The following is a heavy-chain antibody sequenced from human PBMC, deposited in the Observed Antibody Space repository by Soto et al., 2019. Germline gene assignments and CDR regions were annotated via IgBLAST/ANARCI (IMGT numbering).Heavy chain of an antibody. Sequence: QVQLVQSGAEVKKPGASVKVSCKASGYTFTSYGISWFRQAPGQGLEWMGWISAYNGNTNYAQKLQGRVTMTTDTSTSTDYMELRSLRSDDTAVYYCAREGYCSSTSCSRTDYYYYYGMDVWGQGTTVTVSS. V-gene: IGHV1-18*04. CDR2: ISAYNGNT. CDR3: AREGYCSSTSCSRTDYYYYYGMDV. J-gene: IGHJ6*02. CDR1: GYTFTSYG. D-gene: IGHD2-2*01.